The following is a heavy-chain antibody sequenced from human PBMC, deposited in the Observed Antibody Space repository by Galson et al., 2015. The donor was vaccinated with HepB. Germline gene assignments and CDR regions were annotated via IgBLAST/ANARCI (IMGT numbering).Heavy chain of an antibody. Sequence: SLRLSCAASGFTFSSYAMHWVRQAPGKGLEWVAVISYDGSNKYYADSVKGRFTISRDNSKNTLYLQMNSLRAEDTAVYYCARGPDIVVVEGGFDYWGQGTLVTVSS. V-gene: IGHV3-30-3*01. CDR3: ARGPDIVVVEGGFDY. J-gene: IGHJ4*02. D-gene: IGHD2-15*01. CDR2: ISYDGSNK. CDR1: GFTFSSYA.